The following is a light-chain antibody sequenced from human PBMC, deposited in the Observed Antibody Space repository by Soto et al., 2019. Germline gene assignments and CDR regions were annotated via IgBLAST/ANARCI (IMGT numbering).Light chain of an antibody. V-gene: IGLV2-14*01. CDR3: SSYTSSSTYVV. J-gene: IGLJ2*01. CDR2: DVS. Sequence: QSALTQPASVSVSPGQSITISCTGTSSDVGGYIYVSWYQQHPGKAPKLMIYDVSNRPSGISNRFSGSKSGNTASLTISGLQAEDEADYYCSSYTSSSTYVVFGGGTKLTVL. CDR1: SSDVGGYIY.